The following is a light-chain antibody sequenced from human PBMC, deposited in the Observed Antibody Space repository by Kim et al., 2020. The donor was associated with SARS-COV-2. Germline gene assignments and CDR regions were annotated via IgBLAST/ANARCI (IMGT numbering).Light chain of an antibody. V-gene: IGLV2-14*03. J-gene: IGLJ2*01. CDR1: SSDIGHYNY. Sequence: GQAITISCTGTSSDIGHYNYVSWYQCHPGKAPKLIIYDVTKRPSGVSFRFSASKSGNTASLTISGLQGEDEADYYCSSFASSSIVIFGGGTQLTVL. CDR3: SSFASSSIVI. CDR2: DVT.